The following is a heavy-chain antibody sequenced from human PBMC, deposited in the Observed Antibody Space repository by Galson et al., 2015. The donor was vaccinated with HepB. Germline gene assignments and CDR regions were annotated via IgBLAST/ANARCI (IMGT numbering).Heavy chain of an antibody. D-gene: IGHD3-10*01. CDR3: ARERPLERVITMVRGVIDY. J-gene: IGHJ4*02. V-gene: IGHV3-48*04. CDR1: GFTFSSYS. CDR2: ISSSSSTI. Sequence: SLRLSCAASGFTFSSYSMNWVRQAPGKGLEWVSYISSSSSTIYYADSVKGRFTISRDNAKNSLYLQMNSLRAEDTAVYCCARERPLERVITMVRGVIDYWGQGTLVTVSS.